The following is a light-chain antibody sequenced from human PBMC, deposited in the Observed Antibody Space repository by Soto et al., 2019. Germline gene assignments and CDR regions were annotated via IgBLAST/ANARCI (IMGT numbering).Light chain of an antibody. CDR2: WSS. J-gene: IGKJ2*01. CDR3: QQYYNTPTT. CDR1: QSVLYTSNSRNY. Sequence: DIVMTQSPDSLAVFLGERATIDCKSSQSVLYTSNSRNYLAWYRQRPGQPPKLLIYWSSTRESGVPDRFSGSGSGTHFTLTISSLQAEDVAVYYCQQYYNTPTTFGQGIKLEIK. V-gene: IGKV4-1*01.